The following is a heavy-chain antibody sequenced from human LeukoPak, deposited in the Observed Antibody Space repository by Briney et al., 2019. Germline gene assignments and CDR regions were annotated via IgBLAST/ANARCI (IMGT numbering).Heavy chain of an antibody. Sequence: GGSLRLSCAASGFTFSTYAMSWVRQAPGKGREWVSAISGSGGSTYYADSVKGRLTISRDNSKNTLYLQMNSQRAEDTAVYYCAKDIAVTGPGDYFDYWGQGTLVTVSS. CDR1: GFTFSTYA. CDR3: AKDIAVTGPGDYFDY. V-gene: IGHV3-23*01. CDR2: ISGSGGST. J-gene: IGHJ4*02. D-gene: IGHD6-19*01.